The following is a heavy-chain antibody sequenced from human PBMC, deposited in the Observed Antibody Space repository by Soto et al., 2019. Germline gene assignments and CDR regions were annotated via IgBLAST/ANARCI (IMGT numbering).Heavy chain of an antibody. CDR2: ISSSGSTI. J-gene: IGHJ3*02. V-gene: IGHV3-48*03. D-gene: IGHD6-6*01. CDR3: AIVGSSFYWGAFDI. Sequence: GGSLRLSCAASGFTFSSYEMNWVRQAPGKGLEWVSYISSSGSTIYYADSVKGRFTISRDNAKNSLYLQMNSLRAEDTAVYYCAIVGSSFYWGAFDIWGQGTMVTVSS. CDR1: GFTFSSYE.